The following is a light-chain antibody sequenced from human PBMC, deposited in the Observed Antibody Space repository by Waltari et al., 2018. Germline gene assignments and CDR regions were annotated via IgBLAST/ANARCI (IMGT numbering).Light chain of an antibody. CDR2: SSN. J-gene: IGLJ1*01. CDR1: SSNIGSNV. CDR3: GAWDTSLNGYV. Sequence: QSVLTQPPSASGTPGQRVTISCSGSSSNIGSNVVNWYQQLPGTAPKLLIHSSNQRPSGVPDRFSGSKSGTSASPAISGLQSEDEADYHCGAWDTSLNGYVFGTGTKVTVL. V-gene: IGLV1-44*01.